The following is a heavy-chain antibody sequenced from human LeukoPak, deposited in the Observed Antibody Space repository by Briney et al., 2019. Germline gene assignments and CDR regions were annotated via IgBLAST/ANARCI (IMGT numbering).Heavy chain of an antibody. CDR2: IYTSGST. CDR3: ARVGVNGNWFDP. J-gene: IGHJ5*02. V-gene: IGHV4-4*07. Sequence: SETLSLTCTVSGGSISSYHWSWIRQPAGKGLEWIGRIYTSGSTNYNPSLKSRVTMSVDTSKNQFSLKLSSVTAADPAVYYCARVGVNGNWFDPWGQGTLVTVSS. CDR1: GGSISSYH. D-gene: IGHD3-16*01.